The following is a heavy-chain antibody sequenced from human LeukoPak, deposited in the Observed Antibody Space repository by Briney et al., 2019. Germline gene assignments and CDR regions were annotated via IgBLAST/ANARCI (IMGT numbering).Heavy chain of an antibody. D-gene: IGHD2-2*02. CDR1: GYTFTTYG. V-gene: IGHV1-18*01. Sequence: ASVKVSCKASGYTFTTYGISWVRQAPGQGLKCMGWINPYNGNTNYAQKLQGRVAMTTDTSTSTAYMELRSLRSDDTAVYYCARELYGRFEYWGQGTLVTVSS. CDR2: INPYNGNT. J-gene: IGHJ4*02. CDR3: ARELYGRFEY.